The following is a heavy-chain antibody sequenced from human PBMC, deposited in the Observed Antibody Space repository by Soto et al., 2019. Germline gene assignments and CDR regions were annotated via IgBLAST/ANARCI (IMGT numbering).Heavy chain of an antibody. CDR2: IYYTGTT. CDR1: GGSISSGDYY. Sequence: SETLSLTCTVSGGSISSGDYYWNWIRQPPGKGLEWIGCIYYTGTTKYNPSLKSRATLSVDTTKNRFSRNLTSLTAADTAVYYCARGDWFHPWGQGTLVTVSS. J-gene: IGHJ5*02. CDR3: ARGDWFHP. V-gene: IGHV4-30-4*01.